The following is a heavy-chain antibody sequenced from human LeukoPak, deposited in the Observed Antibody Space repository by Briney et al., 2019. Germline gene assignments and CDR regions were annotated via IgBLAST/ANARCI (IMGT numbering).Heavy chain of an antibody. CDR1: GGSFSGYY. J-gene: IGHJ6*02. CDR3: ARATSWDRNNGMDV. Sequence: PSETLSLTCTASGGSFSGYYGNWIRHPPGKGLEWIDYVYYSGSTNYNPSLQGRLTISVDTSTNQFSLNLRSVTAADTAVYYCARATSWDRNNGMDVWGQGTSVIVSS. CDR2: VYYSGST. D-gene: IGHD1-1*01. V-gene: IGHV4-59*01.